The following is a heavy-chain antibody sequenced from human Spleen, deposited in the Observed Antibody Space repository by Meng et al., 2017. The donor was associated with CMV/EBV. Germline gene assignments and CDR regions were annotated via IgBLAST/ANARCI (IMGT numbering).Heavy chain of an antibody. CDR3: AREYSSGYWFDF. CDR2: ISSSSIYI. V-gene: IGHV3-21*01. Sequence: GGSLRLSCTACGFTFSDYSMSWVRQAPGKRLEWVSSISSSSIYIYYADSVKGRFTISRDNAKNSLYLQMNSLRAEDTAVYYCAREYSSGYWFDFWGQGTLVTVSS. CDR1: GFTFSDYS. J-gene: IGHJ4*02. D-gene: IGHD3-22*01.